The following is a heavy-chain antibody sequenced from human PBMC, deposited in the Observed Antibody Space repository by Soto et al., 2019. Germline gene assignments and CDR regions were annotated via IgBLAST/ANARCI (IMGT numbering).Heavy chain of an antibody. CDR2: IYYTGST. Sequence: LSLPCTVSGVSVNSDIYYWSWIRQPPGKGLEWIGYIYYTGSTTYNPSLKSRVTISLDTSRNHFSLSLSSVTAADTAVFYCAREFSNSPEAFDFWGRGTLVTASS. J-gene: IGHJ4*02. CDR3: AREFSNSPEAFDF. V-gene: IGHV4-61*03. CDR1: GVSVNSDIYY. D-gene: IGHD6-6*01.